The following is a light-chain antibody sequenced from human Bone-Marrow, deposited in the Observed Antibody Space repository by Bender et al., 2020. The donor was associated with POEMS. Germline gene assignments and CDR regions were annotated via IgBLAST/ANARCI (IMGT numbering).Light chain of an antibody. V-gene: IGLV1-44*01. CDR1: NSNIGTNA. Sequence: QSVLTQPPSASGTPGQRVTISCSGSNSNIGTNAVNWYQQFPGTAPKLLIYSGNQRPSGVPDRFYAFKSGTSASLAISGLQSEDEDDYYCAAWDAGLSGGVVGGVAKLTVL. CDR2: SGN. J-gene: IGLJ3*02. CDR3: AAWDAGLSGGV.